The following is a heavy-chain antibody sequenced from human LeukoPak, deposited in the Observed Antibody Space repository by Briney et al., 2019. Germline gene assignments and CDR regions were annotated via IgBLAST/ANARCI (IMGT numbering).Heavy chain of an antibody. CDR1: GFTFSSYS. CDR3: LRGVGDYYYYYGMDV. V-gene: IGHV3-21*01. D-gene: IGHD3-10*01. CDR2: ISSSSSYI. J-gene: IGHJ6*02. Sequence: PGGSLRLSCAASGFTFSSYSMNWVRQAPGKGLEWVSSISSSSSYIYYADSVKGRFTISRDNAKNSLYLQMNSLRAEDTAVYYCLRGVGDYYYYYGMDVWSQGTTVTVSS.